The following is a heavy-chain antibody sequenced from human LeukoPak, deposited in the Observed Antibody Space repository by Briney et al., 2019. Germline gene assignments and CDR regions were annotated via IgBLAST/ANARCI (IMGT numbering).Heavy chain of an antibody. J-gene: IGHJ4*02. CDR3: ARGLIQLWIFDY. CDR1: GGTFSDYA. CDR2: IILIFDTA. Sequence: SVKVSCKASGGTFSDYAVTWVRQAPGQGLEWMGGIILIFDTANYAQKFQGRVTISTDESTSTAYMELSSLRAEDTAVYYCARGLIQLWIFDYWGQGTLVTVSS. D-gene: IGHD5-18*01. V-gene: IGHV1-69*05.